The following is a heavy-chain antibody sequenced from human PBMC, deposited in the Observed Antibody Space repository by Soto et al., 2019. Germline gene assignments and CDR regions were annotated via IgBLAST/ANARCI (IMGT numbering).Heavy chain of an antibody. J-gene: IGHJ6*03. CDR2: IYYSGST. V-gene: IGHV4-59*01. CDR3: ARGKKQLGYYYYYMDV. D-gene: IGHD6-13*01. Sequence: QVQLQESGPGLVKPSETLSLTCTVSGGSISSYYWSWIRQPTGKGLEWIGYIYYSGSTSYNPSLKSRVTIAVDTSKNQFSLKLSSVTAADTAGYYCARGKKQLGYYYYYMDVWGKGTTVTVSS. CDR1: GGSISSYY.